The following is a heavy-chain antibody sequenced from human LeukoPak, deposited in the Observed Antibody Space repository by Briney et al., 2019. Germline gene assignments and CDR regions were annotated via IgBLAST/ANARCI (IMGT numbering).Heavy chain of an antibody. CDR1: GFTFSSFE. CDR2: ISTSGGTK. J-gene: IGHJ6*04. D-gene: IGHD3-10*02. Sequence: GGSLRLSCAASGFTFSSFEMNWVRQAPGRGLEWLSHISTSGGTKYYADSVKGRFTISRDNAENSVYLQMNSLRAEDTAVYYCAELGITMIGGVWGKGTTVTISS. V-gene: IGHV3-48*03. CDR3: AELGITMIGGV.